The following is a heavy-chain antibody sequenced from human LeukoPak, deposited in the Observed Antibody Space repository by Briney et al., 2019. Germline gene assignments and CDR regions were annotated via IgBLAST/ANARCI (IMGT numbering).Heavy chain of an antibody. Sequence: GGSLRLSSAASGFTFSSYSMNWVRQAPGKGLEWVSSISSSSSYIYYADSVKGRFTISRDNAKNSLYLQMNSLRAEDAAVYYCARGLGIAAAGTGGGDYWGQGTLVTVSS. CDR3: ARGLGIAAAGTGGGDY. D-gene: IGHD6-13*01. J-gene: IGHJ4*02. CDR2: ISSSSSYI. V-gene: IGHV3-21*01. CDR1: GFTFSSYS.